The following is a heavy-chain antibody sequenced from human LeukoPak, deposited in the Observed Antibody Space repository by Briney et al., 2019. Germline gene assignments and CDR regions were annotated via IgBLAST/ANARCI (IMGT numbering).Heavy chain of an antibody. CDR1: GFTFSSYT. J-gene: IGHJ4*02. CDR3: AKRSGGSLYYFDY. V-gene: IGHV3-23*01. Sequence: GGSLRLSCAASGFTFSSYTMSWVRQAPGKGLEWVSTITTSDGNTYYADSAKGRFTISRDNSKNTLYLQMNSLRAEDTAIYYCAKRSGGSLYYFDYWGQGTLVTVSS. CDR2: ITTSDGNT. D-gene: IGHD2-15*01.